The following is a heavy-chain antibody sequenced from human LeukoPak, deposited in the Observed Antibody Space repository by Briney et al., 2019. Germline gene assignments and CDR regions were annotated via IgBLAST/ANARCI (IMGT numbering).Heavy chain of an antibody. D-gene: IGHD6-19*01. CDR1: GFTFSTYS. CDR3: ARGGLSSAASFDY. CDR2: ISSSSVAI. J-gene: IGHJ4*02. Sequence: PGRSLRLSCAASGFTFSTYSMNCARQAPRNGLGWVSYISSSSVAIYYADCVKGRFTISRDNAKNSLYLQMNSLRAEDTAVYYCARGGLSSAASFDYWGQGTLVTVSS. V-gene: IGHV3-48*01.